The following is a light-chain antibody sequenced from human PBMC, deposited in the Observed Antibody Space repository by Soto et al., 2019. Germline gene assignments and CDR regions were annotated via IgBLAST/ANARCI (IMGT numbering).Light chain of an antibody. CDR3: QQSYSTPWT. Sequence: DIQLTQSPSFLSASVGDRVTITCRASQVISSYLAWYQQKPGKAPKLLIYAASTLQSRVPSRFSGSGSGTDFTLTISSLQPEDFGTYYCQQSYSTPWTFGQGTKVDI. J-gene: IGKJ1*01. CDR2: AAS. CDR1: QVISSY. V-gene: IGKV1-39*01.